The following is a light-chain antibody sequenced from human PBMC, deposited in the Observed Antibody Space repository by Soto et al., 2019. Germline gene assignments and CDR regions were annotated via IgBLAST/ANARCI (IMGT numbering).Light chain of an antibody. CDR1: QAIRNS. J-gene: IGKJ3*01. CDR3: QKYFSAPFT. Sequence: DIQMTQSPSSLSASVGDRVTITCRASQAIRNSLAWYQQKPGKVPSLLIYAASTLQPVVPSRFSGSGSGTDFTLTISSLQPEDVATYYCQKYFSAPFTFGPGTKLGIK. V-gene: IGKV1-27*01. CDR2: AAS.